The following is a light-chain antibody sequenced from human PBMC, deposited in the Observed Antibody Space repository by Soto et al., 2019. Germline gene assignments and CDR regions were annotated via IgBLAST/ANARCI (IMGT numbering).Light chain of an antibody. CDR1: QSIGKH. J-gene: IGKJ5*01. Sequence: PSQSIGKHLNWYQQKPGKAPKFLIYGASTLQSGVPSRFTGSGSGTDFTLTVNSLQAEDFATYYCQQGYSSPATFGQGTRLEIK. V-gene: IGKV1-39*01. CDR2: GAS. CDR3: QQGYSSPAT.